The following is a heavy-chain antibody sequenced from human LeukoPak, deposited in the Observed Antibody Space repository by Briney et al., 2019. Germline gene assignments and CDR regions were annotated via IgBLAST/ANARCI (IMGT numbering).Heavy chain of an antibody. CDR3: ARDSGTRDAFDI. J-gene: IGHJ3*02. V-gene: IGHV4-59*01. D-gene: IGHD3-10*01. Sequence: PPETLSLTCTVSGGPIINFYWTWVRQSPGKGLEWIGYINYSGRTDYNPSLKSRVTISVDTSKNHFSLKLNSVTAADTAVYYCARDSGTRDAFDIWGQGTMVTVSS. CDR1: GGPIINFY. CDR2: INYSGRT.